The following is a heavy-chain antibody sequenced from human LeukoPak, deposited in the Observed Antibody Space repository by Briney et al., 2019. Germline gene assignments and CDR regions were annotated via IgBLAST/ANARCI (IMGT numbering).Heavy chain of an antibody. V-gene: IGHV4-59*01. CDR2: IYYSGST. CDR3: ARKVVVTDAFDY. CDR1: GDSISSYY. D-gene: IGHD2-21*02. Sequence: SETLSLTCTVSGDSISSYYWSWIRQPPGKGLEWIGYIYYSGSTNYNPSLKSRVTISVDTSKNQFSLKLSSVTAADTAVYYCARKVVVTDAFDYWGQGTLVTVSS. J-gene: IGHJ4*02.